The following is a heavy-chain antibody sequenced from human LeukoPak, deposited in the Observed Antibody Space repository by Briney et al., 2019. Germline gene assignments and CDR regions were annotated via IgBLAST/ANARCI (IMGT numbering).Heavy chain of an antibody. CDR2: IYTSGST. V-gene: IGHV4-61*02. Sequence: SETLSLTCTVSGGSISSGRYCWSWIRQPAGKGLGWIGRIYTSGSTNYNPSLKSRVTISVDTSKNQCFLKLSSVTAEDTAVYYCARESKCNYPADWGQGTLVTVSS. D-gene: IGHD1-7*01. J-gene: IGHJ4*02. CDR3: ARESKCNYPAD. CDR1: GGSISSGRYC.